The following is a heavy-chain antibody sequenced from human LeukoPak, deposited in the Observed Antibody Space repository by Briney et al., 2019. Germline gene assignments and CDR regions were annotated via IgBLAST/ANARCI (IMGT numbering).Heavy chain of an antibody. V-gene: IGHV3-23*01. CDR2: ISGSGGST. D-gene: IGHD3-3*01. CDR3: ATRAYYDFWSGSYFDY. Sequence: PGGSLRLSCAASGFTFSSYAMSWVRQAPGKGLEWVSAISGSGGSTYYADSVKGRFTISRDNSKNTLYLQMNSLRAEDTAVYYCATRAYYDFWSGSYFDYWGQGTLVTVSS. J-gene: IGHJ4*02. CDR1: GFTFSSYA.